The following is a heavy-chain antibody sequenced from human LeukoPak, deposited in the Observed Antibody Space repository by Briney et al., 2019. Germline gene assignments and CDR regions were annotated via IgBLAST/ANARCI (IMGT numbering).Heavy chain of an antibody. Sequence: PSETLSLTCTVSGGSISSYYWSWIRQPPGKGLEWIGYIYYSGSTNYNPSLKSRVTISVDTSKNQFSLKLSSVTAADTAVYYCARASGSYYSAPFLDYWGQGTLVTVSS. CDR1: GGSISSYY. D-gene: IGHD1-26*01. CDR2: IYYSGST. V-gene: IGHV4-59*01. J-gene: IGHJ4*02. CDR3: ARASGSYYSAPFLDY.